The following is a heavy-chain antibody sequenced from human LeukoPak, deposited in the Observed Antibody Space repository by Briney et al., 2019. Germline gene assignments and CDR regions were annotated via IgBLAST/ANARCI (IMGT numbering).Heavy chain of an antibody. V-gene: IGHV4-59*11. J-gene: IGHJ6*04. Sequence: PSETLSLTCTVSGGSISSHYGSWIRQPPGKGLEWIGYIYYSGSTNYNPSLKSRVTISVDTSKNQFSLKLSSVTAADTAAYYCATGVVHILDVWGKGNTVTVSS. CDR3: ATGVVHILDV. CDR1: GGSISSHY. CDR2: IYYSGST. D-gene: IGHD3-3*01.